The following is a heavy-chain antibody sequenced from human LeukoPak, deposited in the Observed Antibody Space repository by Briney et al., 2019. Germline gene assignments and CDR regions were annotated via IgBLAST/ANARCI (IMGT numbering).Heavy chain of an antibody. Sequence: GGSLRLSCVASRFTLSNYWMNWVRPAPGKGLEGVPNVKEDGRVKHYVDSVRGRFTVSRDNAKNSLYLQMNSLRVEDTAVYYCASRPGWGQGTLVTVSS. CDR2: VKEDGRVK. CDR3: ASRPG. V-gene: IGHV3-7*01. J-gene: IGHJ4*02. CDR1: RFTLSNYW.